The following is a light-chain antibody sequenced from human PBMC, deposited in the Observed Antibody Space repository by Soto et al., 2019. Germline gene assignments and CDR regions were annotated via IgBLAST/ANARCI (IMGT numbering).Light chain of an antibody. CDR3: HKYDSVPLT. V-gene: IGKV1-5*03. CDR2: KAS. CDR1: QGISSW. Sequence: DIQMTQSPSSVSASVGDRVTVTCRASQGISSWLAWYQQKPGKAPKLLIYKASSLESGVPSRFSGSGSGTEFTLTISSLQPDDFATYYCHKYDSVPLTFGGGTKVDIK. J-gene: IGKJ4*01.